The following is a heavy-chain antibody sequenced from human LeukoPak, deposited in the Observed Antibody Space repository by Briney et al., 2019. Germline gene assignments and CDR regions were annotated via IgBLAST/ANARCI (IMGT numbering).Heavy chain of an antibody. CDR1: GFSFGDYA. CDR3: SRVARYSYGFKWSDP. D-gene: IGHD5-18*01. Sequence: PGRSLRLSCTSSGFSFGDYAVGWVRQAPGKGLEWVGFITSRAYGGTPEYAASVKGRFIISRDDSKSIGYLQMNSLKIEDTAVYYCSRVARYSYGFKWSDPWGQGTLVTVSS. CDR2: ITSRAYGGTP. J-gene: IGHJ5*02. V-gene: IGHV3-49*04.